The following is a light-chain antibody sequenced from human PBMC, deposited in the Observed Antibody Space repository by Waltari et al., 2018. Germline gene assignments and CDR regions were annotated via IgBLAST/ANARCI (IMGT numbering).Light chain of an antibody. Sequence: DIVMTQSPDSLSVSLGERATINCKSSLSILHSSQNKNYLALYQKKSGQSPKLLIYAASPRESGVPDRFSGSGSGTDFTLTISGLQAEDVAVYYCQQYFSSPLSFGPGTKVDIK. CDR3: QQYFSSPLS. J-gene: IGKJ3*01. CDR1: LSILHSSQNKNY. CDR2: AAS. V-gene: IGKV4-1*01.